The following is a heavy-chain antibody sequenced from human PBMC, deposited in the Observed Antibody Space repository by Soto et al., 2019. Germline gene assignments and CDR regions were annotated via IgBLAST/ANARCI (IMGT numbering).Heavy chain of an antibody. J-gene: IGHJ4*02. CDR1: GFTFSSYS. Sequence: GGSLRLSCAASGFTFSSYSMTWVRQAPGKGLEWVSSISSSSSHIYYAYSVKGRFTISRDKAKNSLYLQMNSLRAEDTAVYYCARDYYDSSGYPRPFDYWGQGTLVTVSS. CDR3: ARDYYDSSGYPRPFDY. V-gene: IGHV3-21*01. CDR2: ISSSSSHI. D-gene: IGHD3-22*01.